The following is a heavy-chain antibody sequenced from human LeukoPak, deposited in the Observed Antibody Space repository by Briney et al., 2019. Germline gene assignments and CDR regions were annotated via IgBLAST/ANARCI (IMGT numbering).Heavy chain of an antibody. J-gene: IGHJ5*01. CDR3: VRDTENIGYDAFEF. D-gene: IGHD2/OR15-2a*01. CDR2: LDRDGTTT. Sequence: TGGSLRLSCVASGFTFSTYWMHWVRQAPGKGLEWVSRLDRDGTTTSYADSVYGRFTISRDNAKSTLCLQMRSLRAEDTAVYYCVRDTENIGYDAFEFWGHGTLVTVSS. CDR1: GFTFSTYW. V-gene: IGHV3-74*01.